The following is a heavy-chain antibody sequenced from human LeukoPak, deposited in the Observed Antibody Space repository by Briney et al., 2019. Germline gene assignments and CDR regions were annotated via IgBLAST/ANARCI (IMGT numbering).Heavy chain of an antibody. CDR3: AKDINRRGVVVISVLGAFDI. J-gene: IGHJ3*02. CDR1: GFTFDDYA. Sequence: GGSLRLSCAASGFTFDDYAMHWVRQAPGKGLEWVSGISWNSGSIGYADSVKGRFTISRDNAKNSLYLQMNSLGAEDTALYYCAKDINRRGVVVISVLGAFDIWGQGTMVTVSS. V-gene: IGHV3-9*01. CDR2: ISWNSGSI. D-gene: IGHD3-22*01.